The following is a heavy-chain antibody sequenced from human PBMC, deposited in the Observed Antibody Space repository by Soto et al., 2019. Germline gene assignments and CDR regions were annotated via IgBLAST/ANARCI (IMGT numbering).Heavy chain of an antibody. CDR3: ARDQEVNYADYGGSYSYYGMDV. V-gene: IGHV4-31*03. J-gene: IGHJ6*02. CDR1: GDSISSGCYY. D-gene: IGHD4-17*01. Sequence: PSETLSLTCTVSGDSISSGCYYWTWVRQHPGKGLEWIGYIYHSGSAYYNPSLKSRVTILFDTSENQFSLKLRSVTAADTAVYYCARDQEVNYADYGGSYSYYGMDVWGQGTTVTVSS. CDR2: IYHSGSA.